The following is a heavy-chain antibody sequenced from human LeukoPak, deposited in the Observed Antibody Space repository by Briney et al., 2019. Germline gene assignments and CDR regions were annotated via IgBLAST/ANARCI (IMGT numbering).Heavy chain of an antibody. V-gene: IGHV3-23*01. CDR1: GFPFSDYA. Sequence: AGGSLRLSCEASGFPFSDYAMTWVRQAPGKGLEWVSSIKGSGGGSSYADSVKGRFTMTRDNSKSTLYLQMNSLRAGGTAVYFCGRDPNGDYVGAFEFWGQGTLVTVSS. J-gene: IGHJ3*01. D-gene: IGHD4-17*01. CDR2: IKGSGGGS. CDR3: GRDPNGDYVGAFEF.